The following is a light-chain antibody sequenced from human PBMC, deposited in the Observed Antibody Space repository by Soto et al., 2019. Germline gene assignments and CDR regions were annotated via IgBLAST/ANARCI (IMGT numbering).Light chain of an antibody. J-gene: IGKJ1*01. Sequence: DLQMTQSPSTLSASVGDRVTITCRASQSISGWLAWYQQKPGKAPKLLIYDASSLESGVPSRFSGSGSGTEFTLTISSLQPDDFATYYCQQYNSYSTWTFGQGTKVEIK. V-gene: IGKV1-5*01. CDR2: DAS. CDR1: QSISGW. CDR3: QQYNSYSTWT.